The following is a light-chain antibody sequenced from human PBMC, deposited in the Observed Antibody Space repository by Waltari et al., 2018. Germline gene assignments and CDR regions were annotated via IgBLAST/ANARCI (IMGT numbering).Light chain of an antibody. CDR2: DAT. CDR1: QNGRNY. J-gene: IGKJ4*01. V-gene: IGKV3-11*01. CDR3: QQRNSWPLT. Sequence: SCKASQNGRNYLPSHQQNTGPPPMLLYYDATDSAACIPARFSGSGSWTDFTLTISSLEPEDFAVYYCQQRNSWPLTFGGGTKVEIK.